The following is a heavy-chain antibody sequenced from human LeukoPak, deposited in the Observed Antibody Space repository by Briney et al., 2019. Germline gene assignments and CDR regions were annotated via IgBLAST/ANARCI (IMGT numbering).Heavy chain of an antibody. J-gene: IGHJ3*02. CDR3: ARATCSSTSCYEEDAFDI. D-gene: IGHD2-2*01. CDR1: GYSFTSYW. V-gene: IGHV5-51*01. Sequence: GGSLKISCKGSGYSFTSYWIGWVRQVPGKGLEWMGIIYPGDSDTRYSPSFQGQVTISADKSISTAYLQWSSLKASDTAMYYCARATCSSTSCYEEDAFDIWGQGTMVTVSS. CDR2: IYPGDSDT.